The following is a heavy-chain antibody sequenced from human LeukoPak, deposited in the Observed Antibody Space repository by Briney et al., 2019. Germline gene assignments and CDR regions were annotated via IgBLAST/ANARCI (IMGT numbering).Heavy chain of an antibody. V-gene: IGHV4-34*01. CDR2: INHSGST. J-gene: IGHJ3*02. CDR1: GGSFSGYY. Sequence: ETLSLTCAVYGGSFSGYYWSWIRQPPGKGLEWIGEINHSGSTNYNPSLKSRVTISVDTSKNQFSLRLSSVTAADTAVYYCARITYYYDSSGPIWGQGTMVTVSS. D-gene: IGHD3-22*01. CDR3: ARITYYYDSSGPI.